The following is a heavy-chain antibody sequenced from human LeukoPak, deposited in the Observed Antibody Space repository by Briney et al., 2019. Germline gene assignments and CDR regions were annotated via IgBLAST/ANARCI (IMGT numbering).Heavy chain of an antibody. CDR2: INHSGST. D-gene: IGHD2-15*01. Sequence: SETLSLTCTVSGGSISSGGYYWSWIRQPPGKGLEWIGEINHSGSTNYNPSLKSRVTMLVDTSKNQFSLKLSSVTAADTAVYYCARGKYCSGGSCSDYWGQGTLVTVSS. CDR3: ARGKYCSGGSCSDY. J-gene: IGHJ4*02. V-gene: IGHV4-61*08. CDR1: GGSISSGGYY.